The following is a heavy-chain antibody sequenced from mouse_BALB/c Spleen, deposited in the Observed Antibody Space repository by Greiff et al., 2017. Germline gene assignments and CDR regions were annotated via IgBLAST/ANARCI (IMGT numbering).Heavy chain of an antibody. D-gene: IGHD2-3*01. Sequence: EVKVVESGGDLVKPGGSLKLSCAASGFTFSSYGMSWVRQTPDKRLEWVATISSGGSYTYYPDSVKGRFTISRDNAKNTLYLQMSSLKSEDTAMYYCARHDVHYAMDYWGQGTSVTVSS. CDR2: ISSGGSYT. J-gene: IGHJ4*01. CDR1: GFTFSSYG. V-gene: IGHV5-6*01. CDR3: ARHDVHYAMDY.